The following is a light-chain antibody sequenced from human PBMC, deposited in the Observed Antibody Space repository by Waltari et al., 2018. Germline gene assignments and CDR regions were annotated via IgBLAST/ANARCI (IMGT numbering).Light chain of an antibody. CDR1: SSNTGAGYD. Sequence: QSVLTQPPSVSGAPGQRVTISCTGSSSNTGAGYDANCSPQLPGTAPKLCIYGNSNRLSGVPDRFSGSKSGASASLAISGLQAEDEAEYYCQAYDRSLSGSVFGGGTKLTVL. V-gene: IGLV1-40*01. CDR3: QAYDRSLSGSV. J-gene: IGLJ2*01. CDR2: GNS.